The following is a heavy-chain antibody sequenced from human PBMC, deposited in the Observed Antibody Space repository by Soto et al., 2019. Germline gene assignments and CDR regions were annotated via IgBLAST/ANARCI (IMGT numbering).Heavy chain of an antibody. Sequence: QVQLQESGPGLVKPSETLSLTCTVSGGSVSSGSYYWSWIRQPPGKGLEWIGYMFHSGSTNYNPALKSRVTRSGDTSKNQISLKLSSVTAADTAVYYWARGARGADGGNPREDYWGQGTLVTVSS. V-gene: IGHV4-61*01. CDR3: ARGARGADGGNPREDY. J-gene: IGHJ4*02. CDR1: GGSVSSGSYY. CDR2: MFHSGST. D-gene: IGHD2-15*01.